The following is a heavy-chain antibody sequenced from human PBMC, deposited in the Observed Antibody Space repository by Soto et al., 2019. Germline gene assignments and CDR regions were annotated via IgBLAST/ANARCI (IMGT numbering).Heavy chain of an antibody. D-gene: IGHD6-19*01. J-gene: IGHJ4*02. CDR2: IYHSGST. CDR3: ASAGGLGAVAADY. V-gene: IGHV4-30-2*01. Sequence: QLQLQESGSGLVKPSQTLSLTCAVSGGSISSGGYSWSWIRQPPGKGLEWIGYIYHSGSTYYNPSPKSRVTLSVDSSKNQFSLKLSSVTAADTAVYYCASAGGLGAVAADYWGQGTLVTVSS. CDR1: GGSISSGGYS.